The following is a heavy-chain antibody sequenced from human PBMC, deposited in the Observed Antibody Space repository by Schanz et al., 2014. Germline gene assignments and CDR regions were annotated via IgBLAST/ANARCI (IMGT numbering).Heavy chain of an antibody. CDR3: MAMGRNTSHYFDH. J-gene: IGHJ4*02. CDR1: GFNFNTYA. CDR2: ITGSGSKT. D-gene: IGHD1-1*01. Sequence: EVQLLESGGGLAQPGGSLRLACAASGFNFNTYAMSWVRQAPGKGLEWVSAITGSGSKTYYADSVKGRFTIARDNSKNTLFLQMDSLRVEDTAVYYCMAMGRNTSHYFDHWGQGTLVTVSS. V-gene: IGHV3-23*01.